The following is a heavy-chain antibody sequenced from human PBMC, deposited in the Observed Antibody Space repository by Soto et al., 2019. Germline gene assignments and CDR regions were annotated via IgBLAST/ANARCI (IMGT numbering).Heavy chain of an antibody. CDR3: ARERLEGFYDGSGYHGADAFDI. CDR1: GGSLSGDY. D-gene: IGHD3-22*01. J-gene: IGHJ3*02. CDR2: IHYSGNT. V-gene: IGHV4-59*01. Sequence: SETLSLTCSVSGGSLSGDYWSWIRQPPGKGLEWIGYIHYSGNTNYNPSHKSRVNISVDTSKNQFSLKLSSVTAAVTALYYFARERLEGFYDGSGYHGADAFDIWGQGTMVT.